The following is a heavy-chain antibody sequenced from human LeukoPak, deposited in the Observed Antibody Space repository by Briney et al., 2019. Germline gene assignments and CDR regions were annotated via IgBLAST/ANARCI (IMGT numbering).Heavy chain of an antibody. Sequence: GASVKVSCKASGYTFTSYYMHWVRQAPRQGLEWMGIINPSGGSTSYAQKFQGRVTMTRDTSTSTVYMELSSLRSEDTAVYYCARDFLGIYDSSGDEKFDYWGQGTLVTVSS. V-gene: IGHV1-46*01. CDR2: INPSGGST. CDR1: GYTFTSYY. D-gene: IGHD3-22*01. J-gene: IGHJ4*02. CDR3: ARDFLGIYDSSGDEKFDY.